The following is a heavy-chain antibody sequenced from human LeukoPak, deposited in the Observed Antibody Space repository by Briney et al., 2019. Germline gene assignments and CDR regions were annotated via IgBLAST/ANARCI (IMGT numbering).Heavy chain of an antibody. CDR3: ARGRITTFGVVIPLDY. D-gene: IGHD3-3*01. CDR2: INHRGST. J-gene: IGHJ4*02. CDR1: GGSFSAYY. Sequence: SETLSLTCGVYGGSFSAYYWSWIRQALEKGLEWIGEINHRGSTNYNPSLKSRVTISLDTSENQFSLKLSSVTAADTAVYYCARGRITTFGVVIPLDYWGQGALVTVSS. V-gene: IGHV4-34*01.